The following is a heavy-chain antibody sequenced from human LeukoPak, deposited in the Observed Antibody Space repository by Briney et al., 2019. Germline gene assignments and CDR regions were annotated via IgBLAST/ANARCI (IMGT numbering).Heavy chain of an antibody. D-gene: IGHD3-3*01. CDR3: AAFWCGYSRVYYFDY. CDR1: GGSISSGGYY. CDR2: INNSGST. J-gene: IGHJ4*02. V-gene: IGHV4-31*03. Sequence: SETLSLTCTVSGGSISSGGYYWSWIRQHPGKGREWSGYINNSGSTYYNPSLKSRVTISVATYKNKFSLKLSSVTAADTAVYYCAAFWCGYSRVYYFDYWGQGTLVTVSS.